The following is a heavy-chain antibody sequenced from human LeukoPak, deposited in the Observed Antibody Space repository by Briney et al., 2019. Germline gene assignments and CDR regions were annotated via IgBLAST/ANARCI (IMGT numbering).Heavy chain of an antibody. CDR2: IYYSGST. V-gene: IGHV4-59*12. J-gene: IGHJ3*02. CDR1: GDSISSYY. CDR3: ARDRVQYHNWNYVDAFDI. D-gene: IGHD1-7*01. Sequence: SETLSLTCTVSGDSISSYYWNWIRQPPGKGLEWIGFIYYSGSTNYNPSLKSRVTISLDTPKNQFSLKLSSVTAADTAVYYCARDRVQYHNWNYVDAFDIWGQGTMVTVSS.